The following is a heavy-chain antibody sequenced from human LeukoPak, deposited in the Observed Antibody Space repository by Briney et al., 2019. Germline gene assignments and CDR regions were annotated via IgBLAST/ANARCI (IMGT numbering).Heavy chain of an antibody. J-gene: IGHJ5*02. CDR3: ARDPIFGVVWDDKSFDP. CDR1: GGSISSSSYY. V-gene: IGHV4-39*07. D-gene: IGHD3-3*01. Sequence: PSETLSLTCTVSGGSISSSSYYWGWIRQPPGKGLEWIGSIYYSGSTYYNPPLKSRVTISVDTSKNQFSLKLSSVTAADTAVYYCARDPIFGVVWDDKSFDPWGQGTLVTVSS. CDR2: IYYSGST.